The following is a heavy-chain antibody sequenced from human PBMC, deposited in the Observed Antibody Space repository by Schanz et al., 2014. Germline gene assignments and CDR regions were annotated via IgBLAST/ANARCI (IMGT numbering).Heavy chain of an antibody. CDR1: GGSISSSNW. CDR2: IYHSGST. J-gene: IGHJ5*02. V-gene: IGHV4-4*02. CDR3: ARRSVSPSGNSYGYVVAWFDP. D-gene: IGHD5-18*01. Sequence: QVPLQESGPGLVKPSGTLSLTCAVSGGSISSSNWWSWVRQPPGKGLEWIGEIYHSGSTNYKPSLKSRVTISEDKSKNQFSLKRRSVTAADTAVYYCARRSVSPSGNSYGYVVAWFDPWGQGTLVTVSS.